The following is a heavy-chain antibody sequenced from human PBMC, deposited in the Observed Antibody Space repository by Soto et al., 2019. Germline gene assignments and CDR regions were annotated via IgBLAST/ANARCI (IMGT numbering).Heavy chain of an antibody. CDR1: GGSIRSDGFY. V-gene: IGHV4-31*03. CDR3: ARGPKNLGGSFYYGMDV. CDR2: IYYSGST. Sequence: QVQLQESGPGLVKPSQTLSLTCTVSGGSIRSDGFYWTWVRLLPGKGLEWVGFIYYSGSTYYNPSLTRRITISMDSSRNQFFLSLTSVTAADMAVYYCARGPKNLGGSFYYGMDVWGQGTTVTVSS. J-gene: IGHJ6*02.